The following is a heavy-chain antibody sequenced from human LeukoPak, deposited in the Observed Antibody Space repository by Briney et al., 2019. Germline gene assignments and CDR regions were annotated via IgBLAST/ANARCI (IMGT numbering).Heavy chain of an antibody. J-gene: IGHJ4*02. Sequence: GASVKVSCKASGYSFSSYGITWVRQAPGQGLEWMGWISAYNGNTNYAQNLQGRVTMTTDTSTSTAYMELMTLTSDDTAVYYCARGYKPPDFDYWGQGTLVTVSS. CDR3: ARGYKPPDFDY. D-gene: IGHD1-14*01. CDR1: GYSFSSYG. V-gene: IGHV1-18*01. CDR2: ISAYNGNT.